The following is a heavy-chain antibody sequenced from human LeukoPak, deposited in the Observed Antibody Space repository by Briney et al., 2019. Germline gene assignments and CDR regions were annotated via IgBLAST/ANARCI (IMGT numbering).Heavy chain of an antibody. CDR2: ISSSSGTI. CDR1: GFTSSSYS. J-gene: IGHJ4*02. V-gene: IGHV3-48*01. Sequence: GGSLRLSCATSGFTSSSYSMNWVRQAPGKGLEWVSYISSSSGTIYYADSVKGRFTISRDNAKNSLSLQMNSLRAEDTAVYYCASRRGIAVAGTGYYFDYWGQGTLVTVSS. CDR3: ASRRGIAVAGTGYYFDY. D-gene: IGHD6-19*01.